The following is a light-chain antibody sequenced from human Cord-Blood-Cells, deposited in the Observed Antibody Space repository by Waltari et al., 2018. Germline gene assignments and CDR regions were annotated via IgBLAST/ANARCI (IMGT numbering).Light chain of an antibody. V-gene: IGLV2-23*01. J-gene: IGLJ1*01. Sequence: QAALAQPSSVSGAPGKADHISFTWTRNDFWKYNPFPRYQQHPGKTPKLMIYEGSKRPSGVSNRFSGCKSGNTASLTISGLQAEDEADYYCCSYAGSSTYVFGTGTKVTVL. CDR1: RNDFWKYNP. CDR2: EGS. CDR3: CSYAGSSTYV.